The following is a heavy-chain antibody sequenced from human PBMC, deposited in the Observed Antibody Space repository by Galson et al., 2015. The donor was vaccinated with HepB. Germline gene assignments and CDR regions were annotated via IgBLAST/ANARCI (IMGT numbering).Heavy chain of an antibody. CDR2: INPNSGGT. CDR3: ARDGGDRYCSSTSCYPTYDY. V-gene: IGHV1-2*06. CDR1: GYTFTGYY. D-gene: IGHD2-2*01. Sequence: SVKVSCKASGYTFTGYYMHWVRQAPGQGLEWMGRINPNSGGTNYAQKFQGRVTMTRDTSISTAYMELSRLRSDDTAVYYCARDGGDRYCSSTSCYPTYDYWGQGTLVTVSS. J-gene: IGHJ4*02.